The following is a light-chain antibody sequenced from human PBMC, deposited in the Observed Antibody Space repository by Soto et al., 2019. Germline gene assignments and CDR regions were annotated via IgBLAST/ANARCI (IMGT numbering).Light chain of an antibody. CDR3: QQCGSSPWT. CDR2: VAS. V-gene: IGKV3-20*01. CDR1: QSVSSTY. Sequence: EIVLTQSPGTLSLSPGERATLSCRASQSVSSTYLAWYQQKPGQAPRLLIYVASSRATGIPDRFSGGGSGTAFSLTISRVAPEDFEVYYCQQCGSSPWTFGQGTKVEIK. J-gene: IGKJ1*01.